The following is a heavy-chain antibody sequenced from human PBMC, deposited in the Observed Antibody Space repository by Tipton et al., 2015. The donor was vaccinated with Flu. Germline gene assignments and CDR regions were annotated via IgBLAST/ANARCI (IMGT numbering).Heavy chain of an antibody. CDR2: IYYSGSP. J-gene: IGHJ4*02. CDR1: GDSISSPNW. CDR3: ARGSSVPSTFDY. V-gene: IGHV4/OR15-8*01. Sequence: TLSLTCVVSGDSISSPNWWSWVRQPPGKGLEWIGYIYYSGSPSYSPSLKSRLSISMDASKHQFSLRLSSVTAADTAVYFCARGSSVPSTFDYWGQGTLVTVSS. D-gene: IGHD3-10*01.